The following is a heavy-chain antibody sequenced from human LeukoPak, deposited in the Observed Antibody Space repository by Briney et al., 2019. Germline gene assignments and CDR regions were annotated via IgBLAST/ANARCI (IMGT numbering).Heavy chain of an antibody. CDR1: GYTFTSYG. Sequence: ASVKVSCKASGYTFTSYGISWVRQAPGQGLEWMGWISAYNGNTNYAQKLQGRVTMTTDTSTSTAYMELRSLRSDDTAVYYCARSPTVTSEYYLDYWGQGTLVTVSS. CDR3: ARSPTVTSEYYLDY. CDR2: ISAYNGNT. J-gene: IGHJ4*02. D-gene: IGHD4-17*01. V-gene: IGHV1-18*01.